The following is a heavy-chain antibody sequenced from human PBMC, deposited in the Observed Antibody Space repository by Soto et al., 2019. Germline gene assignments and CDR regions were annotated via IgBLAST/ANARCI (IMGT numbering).Heavy chain of an antibody. CDR3: ARDLAGGLVDC. D-gene: IGHD6-19*01. J-gene: IGHJ4*02. CDR2: ISAYNGNT. CDR1: GYTFNSYG. Sequence: QVQLVQSGAEVKKPAASVKVSCKASGYTFNSYGISWVRQAPAQVLEWMGWISAYNGNTNYAQKLQGRVTMTRDTTTSTDYMELRIQRSGDTAVYYCARDLAGGLVDCWCQGTLVTVSS. V-gene: IGHV1-18*01.